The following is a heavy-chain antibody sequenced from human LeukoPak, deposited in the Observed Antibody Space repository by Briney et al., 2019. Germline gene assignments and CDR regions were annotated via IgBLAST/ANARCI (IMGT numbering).Heavy chain of an antibody. CDR3: ARGNHHGGYFDIPAPVDS. D-gene: IGHD3-22*01. CDR1: GGSISSTPYY. V-gene: IGHV4-39*07. J-gene: IGHJ4*02. CDR2: AYYRGDT. Sequence: SETLSLTCTVSGGSISSTPYYWGWLRQPPGKGLEWIVIAYYRGDTNYSPSLESRVTISFGTSKIQFSLRLTSVTAADTAVYYCARGNHHGGYFDIPAPVDSWGQGTLVTVSS.